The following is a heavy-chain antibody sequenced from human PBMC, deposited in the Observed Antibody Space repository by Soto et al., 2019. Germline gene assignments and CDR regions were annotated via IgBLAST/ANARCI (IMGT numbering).Heavy chain of an antibody. D-gene: IGHD1-7*01. J-gene: IGHJ4*02. CDR1: GGTFSSYA. V-gene: IGHV1-69*01. CDR3: ARRTLTGTRDPHDY. Sequence: QVQLGQSGAEVKKPGSSVKVSCKASGGTFSSYAISWVLQAPGQGLEWMGGIIPIFGTANYAQKFQGRVTITADESTSTAYMELSSLRSEDTAVYYCARRTLTGTRDPHDYWGQGTLVTVSS. CDR2: IIPIFGTA.